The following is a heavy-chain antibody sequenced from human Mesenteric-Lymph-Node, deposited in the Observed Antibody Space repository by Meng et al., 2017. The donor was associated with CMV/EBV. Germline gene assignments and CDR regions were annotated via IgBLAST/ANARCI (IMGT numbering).Heavy chain of an antibody. CDR3: ARHREKYQLLFDYGMDV. V-gene: IGHV4-59*08. Sequence: SETLSLTCTVSGGSISSYYWSWIRQPPGKGLEWIGYIYYSGSTNYNPSLKSRVTISVDTSKNQFSLKLSSVTAADTAVYHCARHREKYQLLFDYGMDVWGQGTTVTVSS. J-gene: IGHJ6*02. CDR2: IYYSGST. CDR1: GGSISSYY. D-gene: IGHD2-2*01.